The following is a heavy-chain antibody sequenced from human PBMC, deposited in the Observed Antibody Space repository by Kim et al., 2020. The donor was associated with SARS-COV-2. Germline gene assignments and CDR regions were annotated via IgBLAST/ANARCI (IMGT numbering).Heavy chain of an antibody. CDR1: GFTFSSYS. D-gene: IGHD3-9*01. CDR2: ISSSSSYI. V-gene: IGHV3-21*04. J-gene: IGHJ5*02. CDR3: ARGSQVLRYFDWSNNWFDP. Sequence: GGSLRLSCAASGFTFSSYSMNWVRQAPGKGLEWVSSISSSSSYIYYADSVKGRFTISRDNAKNSLYLQMNSLRAEDTAVYYCARGSQVLRYFDWSNNWFDPWGQGTLVTVSS.